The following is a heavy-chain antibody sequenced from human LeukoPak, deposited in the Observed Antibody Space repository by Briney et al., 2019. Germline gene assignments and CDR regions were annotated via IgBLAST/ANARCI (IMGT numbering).Heavy chain of an antibody. CDR2: ISGSGGST. D-gene: IGHD6-19*01. CDR3: AKDSSGWSLYYFDY. J-gene: IGHJ4*02. Sequence: PGGSLRLSCAASGFTFSSYAMSWVRQAPGEGLEWVSAISGSGGSTYYADSVKGRFTISRDNSKNTLYLQMNSLRAEDTAVYYCAKDSSGWSLYYFDYWGQGTLVTVSS. V-gene: IGHV3-23*01. CDR1: GFTFSSYA.